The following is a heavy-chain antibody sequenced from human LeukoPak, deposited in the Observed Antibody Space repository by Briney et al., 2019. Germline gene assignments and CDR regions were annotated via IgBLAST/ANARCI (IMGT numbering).Heavy chain of an antibody. Sequence: PGGSLRLSCAASGFTFSSYAMHWVRQAPGKGLEWVAVISYDGSIKYYADSVKGRFTISRDNSKNTLYLQMNSLRAEDTAVYYCARDVSAKWLVPEYFDYWGQGTLVTVSS. CDR1: GFTFSSYA. CDR3: ARDVSAKWLVPEYFDY. J-gene: IGHJ4*02. D-gene: IGHD6-19*01. V-gene: IGHV3-30-3*01. CDR2: ISYDGSIK.